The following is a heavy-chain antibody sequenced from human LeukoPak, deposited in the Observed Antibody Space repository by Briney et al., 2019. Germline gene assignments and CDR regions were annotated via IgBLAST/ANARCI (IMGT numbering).Heavy chain of an antibody. CDR1: GFTFCSYD. D-gene: IGHD6-6*01. V-gene: IGHV3-30*18. Sequence: GGSLRLFCAASGFTFCSYDMHWVPKAPGKGLEWVALKSYDGSNKDYADSVKGRFTIHRDNYKNTLYLQMNSLRAEDTAVYYCAKPGSSRGIAGRRPTKYYFDYWGQGTLVTVSS. CDR3: AKPGSSRGIAGRRPTKYYFDY. CDR2: KSYDGSNK. J-gene: IGHJ4*02.